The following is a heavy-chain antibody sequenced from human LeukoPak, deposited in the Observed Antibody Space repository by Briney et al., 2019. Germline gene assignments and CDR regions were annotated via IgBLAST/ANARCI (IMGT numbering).Heavy chain of an antibody. J-gene: IGHJ4*02. CDR2: VDTTSNYI. CDR3: ARDLNPRDYFDY. CDR1: GFTFSSYT. Sequence: PGGSLRLSCAASGFTFSSYTMNWVRQAPGKGLEWVSSVDTTSNYIYYADSVKGRFTISRDNAKNSLYLQMNSLRAEDTAVYYCARDLNPRDYFDYWGQGTLVTVSS. V-gene: IGHV3-21*04.